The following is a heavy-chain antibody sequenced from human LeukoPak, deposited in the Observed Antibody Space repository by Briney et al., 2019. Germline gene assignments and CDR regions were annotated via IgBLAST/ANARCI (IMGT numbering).Heavy chain of an antibody. Sequence: ASVNVSCTASGYTFTGYYMHWVRQAPGQGLEWMGWINPNSGGTNCAQKFQGRVTMTRDTSISTAYMELSRLRSDDTAVYYCARVIRYSGSYSDYWGQGTLVTVSS. V-gene: IGHV1-2*02. CDR1: GYTFTGYY. CDR2: INPNSGGT. CDR3: ARVIRYSGSYSDY. J-gene: IGHJ4*02. D-gene: IGHD1-26*01.